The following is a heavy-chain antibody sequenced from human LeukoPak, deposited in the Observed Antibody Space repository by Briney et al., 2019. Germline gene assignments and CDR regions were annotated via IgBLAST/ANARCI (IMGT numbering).Heavy chain of an antibody. J-gene: IGHJ5*02. Sequence: SVKVSCKASGGTFSSYAISWVREAPGQGLEWMGGIIPIFGTANYAQKFQGRVTITADESTSTAYMELSSLRSEDTAVYYCARGPERLYDSSGYNWFDPWGQGTLVTVSS. CDR2: IIPIFGTA. CDR3: ARGPERLYDSSGYNWFDP. V-gene: IGHV1-69*13. D-gene: IGHD3-22*01. CDR1: GGTFSSYA.